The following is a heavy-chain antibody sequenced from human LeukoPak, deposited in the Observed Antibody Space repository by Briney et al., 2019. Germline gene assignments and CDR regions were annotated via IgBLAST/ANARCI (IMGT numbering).Heavy chain of an antibody. CDR1: GGPFSGYY. Sequence: SETLSLTCAVYGGPFSGYYWSWIRQPPGKGLEWIGEINHSGSTNYNPSLKSRVTISVDTSKNQFSLKLSSVTAADTAVYYCARGSGFGELVSWFDPWGQGTLVTVSS. CDR2: INHSGST. V-gene: IGHV4-34*01. J-gene: IGHJ5*02. CDR3: ARGSGFGELVSWFDP. D-gene: IGHD3-10*01.